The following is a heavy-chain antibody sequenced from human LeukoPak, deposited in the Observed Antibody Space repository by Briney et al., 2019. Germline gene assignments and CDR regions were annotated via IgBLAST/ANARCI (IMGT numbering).Heavy chain of an antibody. D-gene: IGHD3-10*01. CDR2: IYYSGST. CDR1: GGSISSSSYY. V-gene: IGHV4-39*01. J-gene: IGHJ4*02. CDR3: ARRLPQWFGELLYDY. Sequence: SETLSLTCTVSGGSISSSSYYWGWIRQPPGKGLEWIGSIYYSGSTYYNPSLKSRVTISVDTSKNQFSLKLSSVTAADTAVYYCARRLPQWFGELLYDYWGQGTLVTVSS.